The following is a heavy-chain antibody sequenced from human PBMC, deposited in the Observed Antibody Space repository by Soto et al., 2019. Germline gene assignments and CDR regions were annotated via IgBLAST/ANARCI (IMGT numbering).Heavy chain of an antibody. V-gene: IGHV3-9*01. J-gene: IGHJ4*02. D-gene: IGHD2-15*01. CDR1: GFTFHDYV. Sequence: EVQLVESGGGLVQPDRSLRISCAASGFTFHDYVMHWVRQAPGKGLEWVSGISWNSGSIGYADSVKGRFTISRDNAKNSLYLEMNSLRPEDTALYYCAKDLARYCSGGTCYSAYYWGQGTLVTVSS. CDR2: ISWNSGSI. CDR3: AKDLARYCSGGTCYSAYY.